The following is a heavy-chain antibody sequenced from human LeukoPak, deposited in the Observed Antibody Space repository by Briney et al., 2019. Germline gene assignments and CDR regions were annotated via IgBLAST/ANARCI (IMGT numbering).Heavy chain of an antibody. J-gene: IGHJ4*02. D-gene: IGHD6-13*01. CDR1: GASISSYY. Sequence: SETLSLTCTVSGASISSYYWTWIRQPPGKRLEWVGYIHDSGSTNYNPSLKSRVTISVDTSKKQFSLKLTSVTAADTAVYYCARGFGSSWYYFDYWGQGTLVTASS. CDR3: ARGFGSSWYYFDY. CDR2: IHDSGST. V-gene: IGHV4-59*08.